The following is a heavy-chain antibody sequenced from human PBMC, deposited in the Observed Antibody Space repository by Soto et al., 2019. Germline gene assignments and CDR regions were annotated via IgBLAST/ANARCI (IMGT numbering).Heavy chain of an antibody. J-gene: IGHJ4*02. CDR1: TGSTNSFY. V-gene: IGHV4-59*01. CDR3: ARSRDGYNLDPIDQ. CDR2: FFYTGST. D-gene: IGHD5-12*01. Sequence: QVQLQVSGPGLVKPSATLSLSCTVSTGSTNSFYWSWIRQPPGKGLQWLGYFFYTGSTKHNPSLKSRVTISLDMSSNEFALRLSSVTAADTAMYYCARSRDGYNLDPIDQWGQGLLVTVSS.